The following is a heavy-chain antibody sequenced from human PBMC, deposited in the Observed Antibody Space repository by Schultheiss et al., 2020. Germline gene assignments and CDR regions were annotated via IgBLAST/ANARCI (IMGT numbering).Heavy chain of an antibody. CDR2: INSDGSST. Sequence: GGSLRLSCAASGFTFSSYWMHWVRQAPGKGLVWVSRINSDGSSTSYADSVKGRFTISRDNANNSLYLQMNSLRAEDTALYYCARALDGGRYLDSWGQGTLVTVSS. CDR3: ARALDGGRYLDS. CDR1: GFTFSSYW. J-gene: IGHJ4*02. V-gene: IGHV3-74*01. D-gene: IGHD3-9*01.